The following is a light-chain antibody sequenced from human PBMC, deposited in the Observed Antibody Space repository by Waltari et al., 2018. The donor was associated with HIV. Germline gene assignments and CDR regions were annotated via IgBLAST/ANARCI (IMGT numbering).Light chain of an antibody. CDR2: GAS. V-gene: IGKV3-20*01. Sequence: EIVLTQSPVTLSLSPGERATLSCRASQSVRSSYLAWYQQKPGQAPRLLIYGASSRATGIPDRFSGSGSGTDFTLSISRLEPEDFAVYYCQQYGSSPPFPFGQGTKLEIQ. J-gene: IGKJ2*01. CDR3: QQYGSSPPFP. CDR1: QSVRSSY.